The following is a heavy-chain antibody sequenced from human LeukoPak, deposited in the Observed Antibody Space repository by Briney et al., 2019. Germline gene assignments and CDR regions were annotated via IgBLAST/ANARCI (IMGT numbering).Heavy chain of an antibody. D-gene: IGHD3-3*01. Sequence: GGSLRLSCAASGFTFSSYAMHWVRQAPGKGLEYVSAISNGGGSTHYANSVKDRFTISRDNSKNTLYLQMGSLRAEDMAVYYCARPYYDIWSAYVYWGQGTLVTVSS. CDR3: ARPYYDIWSAYVY. J-gene: IGHJ4*02. CDR1: GFTFSSYA. V-gene: IGHV3-64*01. CDR2: ISNGGGST.